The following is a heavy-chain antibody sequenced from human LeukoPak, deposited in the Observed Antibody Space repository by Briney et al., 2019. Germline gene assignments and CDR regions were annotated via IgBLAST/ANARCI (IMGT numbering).Heavy chain of an antibody. CDR1: GFTFSSYS. D-gene: IGHD6-6*01. V-gene: IGHV3-48*04. Sequence: GGPLRLSCAASGFTFSSYSMNWVRQAPGKGLEWVSYISSSRSSMYYADSVKGRFTISRDNAKNSLYLQTNSLRVEDTAIYYCAREYSSSSGKAFDIWGQGTMVTVSS. CDR2: ISSSRSSM. J-gene: IGHJ3*02. CDR3: AREYSSSSGKAFDI.